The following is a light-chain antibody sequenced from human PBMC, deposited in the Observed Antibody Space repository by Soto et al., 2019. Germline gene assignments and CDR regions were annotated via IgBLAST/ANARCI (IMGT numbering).Light chain of an antibody. CDR1: HVLSNS. Sequence: EIVLTQSPVTLSLSPGERATLPCRASHVLSNSLAWYQQKPGQAPRLLISDASDRATGIPGRFSGSGSGTDFTLTISSLEPEDFAVYDCQHHSNRPPITFGQGTRLEIK. J-gene: IGKJ5*01. CDR3: QHHSNRPPIT. V-gene: IGKV3-11*01. CDR2: DAS.